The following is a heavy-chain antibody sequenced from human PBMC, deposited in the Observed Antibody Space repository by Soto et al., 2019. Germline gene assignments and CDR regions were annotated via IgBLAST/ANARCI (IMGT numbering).Heavy chain of an antibody. CDR3: AKGLGVALNTPLGY. V-gene: IGHV1-3*01. CDR1: GSTFRSYI. CDR2: IFGGNGNT. J-gene: IGHJ4*02. D-gene: IGHD6-19*01. Sequence: SVKVSCETSGSTFRSYIMHWVRRATGQRLEWMGWIFGGNGNTKYSQKFQDRFTITRDTPASTVYMELNSLTSEDTAVYYCAKGLGVALNTPLGYWGQGTQVTVSS.